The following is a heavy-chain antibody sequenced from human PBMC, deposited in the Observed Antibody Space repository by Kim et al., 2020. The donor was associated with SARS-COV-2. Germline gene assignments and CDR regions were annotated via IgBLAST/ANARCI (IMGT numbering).Heavy chain of an antibody. CDR1: GGSISSYY. V-gene: IGHV4-59*13. CDR3: ARSRYFDY. CDR2: IYYSGST. Sequence: SETLSLTCTVSGGSISSYYWSWIRQPPGKGLEWIGYIYYSGSTNYNPSLKSRVTISVDTSKNQFSLKLSSVTAADTVVYYCARSRYFDYWGQGTLVTVSS. J-gene: IGHJ4*02.